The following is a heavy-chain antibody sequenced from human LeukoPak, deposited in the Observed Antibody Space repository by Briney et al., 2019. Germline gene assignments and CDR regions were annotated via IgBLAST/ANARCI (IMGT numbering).Heavy chain of an antibody. D-gene: IGHD3-22*01. CDR1: GFTFSNAW. Sequence: PGGSLRLSCAASGFTFSNAWMSWVRQAPGKGLEWVGRIKSKTDGGTTDYAAPVKGRFTISRDDSKNTLYLQMNSLKTEGTAVYYCTTGLIYYYDSSGYYYARNDIWGQGTMVTVSS. V-gene: IGHV3-15*01. CDR2: IKSKTDGGTT. J-gene: IGHJ3*02. CDR3: TTGLIYYYDSSGYYYARNDI.